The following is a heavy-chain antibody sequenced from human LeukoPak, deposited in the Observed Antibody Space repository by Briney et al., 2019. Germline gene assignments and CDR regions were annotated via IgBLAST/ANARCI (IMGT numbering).Heavy chain of an antibody. Sequence: SETLSLTCTVSGGSISSYYWSWIRQPPGKGLEWIGYIYYSGSTNYNPSLKSRVTISVDTSKNQFSLKLSSVTAADTAVYYCARTPWSGYYKGDYFDYWGQGTLVTVSS. D-gene: IGHD3-3*01. CDR2: IYYSGST. J-gene: IGHJ4*02. CDR1: GGSISSYY. CDR3: ARTPWSGYYKGDYFDY. V-gene: IGHV4-59*12.